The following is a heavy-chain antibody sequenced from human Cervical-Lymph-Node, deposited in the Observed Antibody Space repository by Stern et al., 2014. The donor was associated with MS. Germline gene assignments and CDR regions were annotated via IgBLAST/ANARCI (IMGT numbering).Heavy chain of an antibody. Sequence: VQLEESGPGLVKPSETLSLTCFVSGGPITDYNSYWSWIRQSPGKGLEWIGHISYTGSTIYNPSLKSRVAISIDPSKSPFSLNLNSLTAADTAVYSCARELLLWVGDSPLYYFDYWGQGTLVTVSS. CDR3: ARELLLWVGDSPLYYFDY. J-gene: IGHJ4*02. CDR1: GGPITDYNSY. D-gene: IGHD3-10*01. V-gene: IGHV4-61*03. CDR2: ISYTGST.